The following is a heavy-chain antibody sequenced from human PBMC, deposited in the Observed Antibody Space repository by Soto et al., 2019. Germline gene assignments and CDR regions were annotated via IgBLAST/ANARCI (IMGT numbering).Heavy chain of an antibody. V-gene: IGHV4-39*01. J-gene: IGHJ4*02. Sequence: SETLSLTCTVSGGSISSSGYYWGWVRQPPGKGLECIGSMYHTGSTYYNPSLKSRITLSLDTSQNQFSLKLNSVTAADTAVYYCARLRGYSYGYHDYWGQGTLVTVSS. CDR3: ARLRGYSYGYHDY. CDR2: MYHTGST. CDR1: GGSISSSGYY. D-gene: IGHD5-18*01.